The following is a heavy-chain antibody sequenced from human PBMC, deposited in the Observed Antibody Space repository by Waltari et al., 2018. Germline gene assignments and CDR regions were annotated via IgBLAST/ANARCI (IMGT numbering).Heavy chain of an antibody. D-gene: IGHD3-16*02. CDR3: ARDRYDYVWGSYRYRILNYFDY. CDR2: INHSGST. J-gene: IGHJ4*02. CDR1: GGSFSGYY. Sequence: QVQLQQWGAGLLKPSETLSLTCAVYGGSFSGYYWTCIRQPPGQGPEWIGEINHSGSTNYNPSLKSRVTISLDTSKNQFSLKLSSVTAADTSVYYCARDRYDYVWGSYRYRILNYFDYWGQGTLVTVSS. V-gene: IGHV4-34*01.